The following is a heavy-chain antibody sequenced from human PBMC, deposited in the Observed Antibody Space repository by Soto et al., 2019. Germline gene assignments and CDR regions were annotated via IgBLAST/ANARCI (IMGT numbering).Heavy chain of an antibody. CDR2: IDPSDSYT. V-gene: IGHV5-10-1*01. CDR1: GYSFTSYW. D-gene: IGHD5-12*01. J-gene: IGHJ6*02. CDR3: ARRRGDYYYYGMDV. Sequence: GESLKISCKGSGYSFTSYWISWVRQMPGKGLEWMGRIDPSDSYTNYSPSFQGHVTISADKSISTAYLQWSSLKASDTAMYYCARRRGDYYYYGMDVWGQGTTVTVFS.